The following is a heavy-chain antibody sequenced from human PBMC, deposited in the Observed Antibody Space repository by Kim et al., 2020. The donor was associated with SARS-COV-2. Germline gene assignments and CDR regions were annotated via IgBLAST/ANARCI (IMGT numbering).Heavy chain of an antibody. CDR2: IYHSGST. CDR1: GGSISTSSHY. Sequence: SETLSLTCTVSGGSISTSSHYWGWIRQPPGKGLEWIGSIYHSGSTYYNPSLKSRVTIFVDTSKNQFSLKLSAVTAADTAVYYCARQMGRYYYGSGSRAPQDYWGQGTLVTVSS. CDR3: ARQMGRYYYGSGSRAPQDY. D-gene: IGHD3-10*01. J-gene: IGHJ4*02. V-gene: IGHV4-39*01.